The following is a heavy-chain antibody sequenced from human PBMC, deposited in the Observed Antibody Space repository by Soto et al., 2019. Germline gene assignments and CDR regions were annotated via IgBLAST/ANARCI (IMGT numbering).Heavy chain of an antibody. Sequence: EVQLVESGGGLVQPGGSLRLSCVVSGFTFNSYSMDWVRQAPGKGLEWVSYITSGSSTIHYADSVKGRFTISRDNAKNSVFLQMTILRVEDTAVYYCVRDAGSLGYWGQGTLVTVSS. CDR3: VRDAGSLGY. CDR1: GFTFNSYS. J-gene: IGHJ4*02. V-gene: IGHV3-48*01. CDR2: ITSGSSTI. D-gene: IGHD3-10*01.